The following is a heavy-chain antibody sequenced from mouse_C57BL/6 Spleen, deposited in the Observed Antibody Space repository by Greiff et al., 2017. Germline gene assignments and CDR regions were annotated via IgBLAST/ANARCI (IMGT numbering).Heavy chain of an antibody. CDR3: ASSTGTRYFGY. V-gene: IGHV1-50*01. D-gene: IGHD4-1*02. CDR1: GYTFTSYW. J-gene: IGHJ2*01. Sequence: QVQLQQPGAELVKPGASVKLSCKASGYTFTSYWMPWVKQRPGQGLEWIGEIDPSDSYTNYNQKFKGKATLTVDTSSSTAYMQLSSLTSADSAVCYCASSTGTRYFGYWGQGTTLTVSS. CDR2: IDPSDSYT.